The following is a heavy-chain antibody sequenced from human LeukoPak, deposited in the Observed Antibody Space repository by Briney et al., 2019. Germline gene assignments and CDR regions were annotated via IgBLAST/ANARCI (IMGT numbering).Heavy chain of an antibody. CDR3: ARDLLAAIRDPYFDY. D-gene: IGHD2-2*02. Sequence: GGSLRLSCAASGFTFSSYSMNWVRQAPGKGLEWVSSISSSSSYIYYADSVKGRFTISRDNAKNSLYLQMNSLRAEDTAVYYCARDLLAAIRDPYFDYWGQGTLVTVSS. J-gene: IGHJ4*02. CDR2: ISSSSSYI. V-gene: IGHV3-21*01. CDR1: GFTFSSYS.